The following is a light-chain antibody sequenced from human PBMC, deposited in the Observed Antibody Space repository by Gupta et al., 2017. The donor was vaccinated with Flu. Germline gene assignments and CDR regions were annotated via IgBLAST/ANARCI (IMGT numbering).Light chain of an antibody. V-gene: IGLV1-40*01. Sequence: VTSYSTGSDSTIGGGYDVDWYQRRPGTAPNLLMYDDVSRRSGVPERFSGSKDGTSVALATTGLQAEDEGVYYWQSEESSRNEQLFGGGTKLTVL. CDR3: QSEESSRNEQL. CDR1: DSTIGGGYD. J-gene: IGLJ2*01. CDR2: DDV.